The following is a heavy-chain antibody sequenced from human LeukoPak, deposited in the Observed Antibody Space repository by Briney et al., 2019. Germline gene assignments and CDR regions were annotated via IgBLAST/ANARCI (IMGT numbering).Heavy chain of an antibody. CDR1: GYSISSGYY. D-gene: IGHD3-10*01. CDR3: ARDNYRFDY. CDR2: IYHSGST. V-gene: IGHV4-38-2*02. Sequence: SETLSLTCTVSGYSISSGYYWGWIRQPPGKGLEWIGSIYHSGSTYYNPSLKSRVTISVDTSKNQFSLKLSSVTAADTAVYYCARDNYRFDYWGQGTLVTVSS. J-gene: IGHJ4*02.